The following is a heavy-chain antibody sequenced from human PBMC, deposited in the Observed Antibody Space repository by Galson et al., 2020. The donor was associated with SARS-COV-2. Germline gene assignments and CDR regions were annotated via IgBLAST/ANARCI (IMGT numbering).Heavy chain of an antibody. V-gene: IGHV1-2*06. CDR3: ARVLIYYGSGTYSQELDY. CDR2: INPDNGGK. D-gene: IGHD3-10*01. J-gene: IGHJ4*02. CDR1: GYTFTAYY. Sequence: ASVQVSCKASGYTFTAYYIHWVRQAPGQGLAWMGRINPDNGGKQYAQRFQGRVTMTMDTSISTAYMELNRLTSDDTAVYYCARVLIYYGSGTYSQELDYWGQGALVTVSS.